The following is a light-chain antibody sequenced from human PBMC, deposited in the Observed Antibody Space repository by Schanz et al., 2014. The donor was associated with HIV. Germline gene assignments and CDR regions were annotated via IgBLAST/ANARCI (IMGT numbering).Light chain of an antibody. Sequence: QSALTQPPSASGSPGQSVTISCTGTSSDIGGSKYFSLYQQHPGKAPKLIIYDVTNRPSGVSHRFSGSKSGNTASLTIFDLQPEDEADYYCSSLSTSGAPVFGTGTKLTVL. CDR1: SSDIGGSKY. V-gene: IGLV2-14*03. J-gene: IGLJ1*01. CDR3: SSLSTSGAPV. CDR2: DVT.